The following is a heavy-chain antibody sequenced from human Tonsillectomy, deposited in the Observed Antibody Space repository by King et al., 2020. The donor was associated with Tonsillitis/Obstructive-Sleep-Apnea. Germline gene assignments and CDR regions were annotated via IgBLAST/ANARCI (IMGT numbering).Heavy chain of an antibody. V-gene: IGHV3-33*01. CDR1: GFTFSSYG. D-gene: IGHD5-24*01. J-gene: IGHJ6*03. CDR2: IWYDGSNI. CDR3: ARGLRDYYYYMDV. Sequence: VQLVESGGGVVQPGRSLRLSWEASGFTFSSYGMHWVRQAPGKGLEWVAVIWYDGSNIYYADSVKGRFTISRDNSKNTLYLQMNSLRAEDTAVYYCARGLRDYYYYMDVWGKGTTATVSS.